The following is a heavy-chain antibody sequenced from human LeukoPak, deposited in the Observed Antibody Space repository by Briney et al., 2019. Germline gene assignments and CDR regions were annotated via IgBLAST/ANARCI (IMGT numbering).Heavy chain of an antibody. Sequence: PSETLSLTCTVSGGSVSSSSYYWGWIRQPPGKGLEWIGSVYYSGSTYYNPSLKSRVTISVDTSTHQFSLKLSSVTAADTALYYCARRLRGFDSWGQGTLVTVSS. CDR3: ARRLRGFDS. CDR2: VYYSGST. J-gene: IGHJ5*01. V-gene: IGHV4-39*01. D-gene: IGHD5-12*01. CDR1: GGSVSSSSYY.